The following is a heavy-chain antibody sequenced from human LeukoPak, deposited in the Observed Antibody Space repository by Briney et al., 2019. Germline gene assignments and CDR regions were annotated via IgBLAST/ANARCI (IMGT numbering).Heavy chain of an antibody. V-gene: IGHV3-7*01. D-gene: IGHD3-9*01. Sequence: GGSLLLSSSAPAFTFNNYWMSWVRQAPGKGLEWVATINQGGNEKYYVDSVRGRFTISRDNAKNSLYLQMNSLRDEDTSVYYCARDFGTTGYDLYDYWGQGTLVTVSS. CDR1: AFTFNNYW. CDR3: ARDFGTTGYDLYDY. J-gene: IGHJ4*02. CDR2: INQGGNEK.